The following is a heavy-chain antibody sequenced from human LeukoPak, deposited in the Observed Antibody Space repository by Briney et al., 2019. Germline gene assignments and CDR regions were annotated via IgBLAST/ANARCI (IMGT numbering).Heavy chain of an antibody. CDR2: INRNGGIT. CDR3: SRVEAVTTSLYKDYYYYFYMDV. V-gene: IGHV3-20*04. CDR1: GFSFNNYG. Sequence: GGSLRLSCAASGFSFNNYGMTWVRQAPGKGLEWVSGINRNGGITNYADSVKGRFTISRDNAKNSLYLQMNSLRAEDTTLYYCSRVEAVTTSLYKDYYYYFYMDVWGKGTTVTVS. J-gene: IGHJ6*03. D-gene: IGHD4-11*01.